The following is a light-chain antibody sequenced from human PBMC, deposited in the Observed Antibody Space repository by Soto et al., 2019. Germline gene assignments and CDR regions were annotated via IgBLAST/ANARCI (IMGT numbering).Light chain of an antibody. V-gene: IGLV1-40*01. Sequence: QSVLTQPPSVSGAPGQRVTISCTGNSSSIGAGYDVHWYQQLPGTAPKLLIYGNNNRPSGVPDRFSGSKSGTSASLAITGLQAEDEADYYCQSYDSSLSGSVFGGGTQLTVL. CDR1: SSSIGAGYD. CDR2: GNN. J-gene: IGLJ3*02. CDR3: QSYDSSLSGSV.